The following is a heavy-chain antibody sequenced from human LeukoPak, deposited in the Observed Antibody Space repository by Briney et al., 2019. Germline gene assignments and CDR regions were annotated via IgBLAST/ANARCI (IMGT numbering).Heavy chain of an antibody. D-gene: IGHD3-22*01. CDR2: ISTSSSYI. J-gene: IGHJ4*02. V-gene: IGHV3-21*01. CDR1: GFTFSTYA. Sequence: PGGSLRLSCAASGFTFSTYAMSWVRQAPGKGLEWVSSISTSSSYIYYADSVKGRFIISRDNAKNSLYLQMNSLRAEDTAVYYCARGDSSGYKPKGPFDYWGQGTLATVSS. CDR3: ARGDSSGYKPKGPFDY.